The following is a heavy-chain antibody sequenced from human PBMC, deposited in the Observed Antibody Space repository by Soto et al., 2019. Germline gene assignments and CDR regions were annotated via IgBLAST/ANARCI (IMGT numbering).Heavy chain of an antibody. CDR1: GGSISSCY. CDR3: ARVRGYSYGIYYFDY. CDR2: IYYSGST. V-gene: IGHV4-59*01. Sequence: SETLSLTCTVSGGSISSCYWSWIRQPPGKGLEWIGYIYYSGSTNYNPSLKSRVTISVDTSKNQFSLKLSSVTAADTAVYYCARVRGYSYGIYYFDYWGQGTLVTVSS. D-gene: IGHD5-18*01. J-gene: IGHJ4*02.